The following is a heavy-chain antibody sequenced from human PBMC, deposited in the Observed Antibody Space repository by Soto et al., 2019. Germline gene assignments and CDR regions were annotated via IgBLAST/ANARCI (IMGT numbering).Heavy chain of an antibody. D-gene: IGHD1-26*01. CDR1: GFSFSDYS. CDR2: IDTSGTPI. Sequence: EVQLVESGGGLVQPGGSLRLSCTASGFSFSDYSMNWVRQAPGKGLEWLSFIDTSGTPIHYADSVKGRFTISRDNANDPLALQLDSLRDEDTAVYYCASVHSGGYYLTPFDSWGRVPLVTVSS. CDR3: ASVHSGGYYLTPFDS. V-gene: IGHV3-48*02. J-gene: IGHJ4*02.